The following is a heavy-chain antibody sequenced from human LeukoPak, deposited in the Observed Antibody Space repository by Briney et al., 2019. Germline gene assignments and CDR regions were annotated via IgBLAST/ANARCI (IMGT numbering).Heavy chain of an antibody. CDR1: GFTVSSNY. V-gene: IGHV3-30-3*01. D-gene: IGHD1-26*01. CDR3: ASTNYRGGSTGYNWFDP. Sequence: GGSLRLSCAASGFTVSSNYISWVRQAPGKGLEWVAVISYDGSSESYPDSVKGRFTISRDNSKNMLYLQMNSLRGEDTAVYYCASTNYRGGSTGYNWFDPWGQGTLVTVSS. J-gene: IGHJ5*02. CDR2: ISYDGSSE.